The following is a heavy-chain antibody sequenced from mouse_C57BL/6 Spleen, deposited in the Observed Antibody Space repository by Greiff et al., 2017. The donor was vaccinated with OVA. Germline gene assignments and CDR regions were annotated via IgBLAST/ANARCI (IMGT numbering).Heavy chain of an antibody. J-gene: IGHJ4*01. D-gene: IGHD2-2*01. CDR3: ARGMVTTGYAMDY. Sequence: VQLQQSGAELVKPGASVKLSCTASGFTIKDYYMHWVKQRTEQGLEWIGRIDPEDGDTKYAPKFQGKATITADTSSNPAYLQLSSLTSEDTAVYYCARGMVTTGYAMDYWGQGTSVTVSS. V-gene: IGHV14-2*01. CDR1: GFTIKDYY. CDR2: IDPEDGDT.